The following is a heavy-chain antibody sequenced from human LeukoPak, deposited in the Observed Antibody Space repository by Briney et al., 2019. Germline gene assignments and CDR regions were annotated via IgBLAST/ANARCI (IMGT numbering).Heavy chain of an antibody. CDR3: ARGSDFWSGYHLDY. CDR2: IYYSGST. CDR1: GGSISSGGYS. V-gene: IGHV4-31*11. D-gene: IGHD3-3*01. Sequence: SETLSLTCAVSGGSISSGGYSWSWIRQPPGKGLEWIGYIYYSGSTYYNPSLKSRVTISVDTSKNQFSLKLSSVTAADTAVYYCARGSDFWSGYHLDYWGQGTLVTVSS. J-gene: IGHJ4*02.